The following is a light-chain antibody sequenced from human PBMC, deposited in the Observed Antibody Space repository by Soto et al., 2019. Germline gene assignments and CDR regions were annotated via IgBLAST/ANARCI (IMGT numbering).Light chain of an antibody. V-gene: IGKV2-28*01. CDR3: MQALQTPFT. Sequence: DIVMTQSPLSLPVTPGEPASISCRTSQSLLHSNGYKYLDWYLQKPGQSPQLLNYLGSNRASGVRDRFSGSGSGTDFTLKISRVEAEDVGVYYCMQALQTPFTFGPGTKGDI. CDR1: QSLLHSNGYKY. CDR2: LGS. J-gene: IGKJ3*01.